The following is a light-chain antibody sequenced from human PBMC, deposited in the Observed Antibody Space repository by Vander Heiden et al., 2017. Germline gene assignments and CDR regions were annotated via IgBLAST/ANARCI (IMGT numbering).Light chain of an antibody. Sequence: QSALTQPASVSGSPGQSITISCTGTTSNIGSYDLVSWYQQHPGVVPKLIIFEVSKRPSGVSDRFSGSKSAYTASLTISGLQPEDEADYYCASYTTDLTVVCAGGTKVTVL. CDR2: EVS. V-gene: IGLV2-14*02. CDR1: TSNIGSYDL. CDR3: ASYTTDLTVV. J-gene: IGLJ2*01.